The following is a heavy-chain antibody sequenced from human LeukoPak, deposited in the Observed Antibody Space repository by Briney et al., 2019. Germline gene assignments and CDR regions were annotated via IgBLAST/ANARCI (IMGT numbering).Heavy chain of an antibody. D-gene: IGHD1-26*01. CDR1: GGSISSYY. J-gene: IGHJ4*02. V-gene: IGHV4-59*01. CDR3: ARAGTDDSGSYLTDYAFDY. Sequence: PSETLSLTCTVSGGSISSYYWSWIRQPPGKGLEWIGYIYYSGSTNYNPSLKSRVTISVDTSKNQFSLKLSSVTAADTAVYYCARAGTDDSGSYLTDYAFDYWGQGTLVTVSS. CDR2: IYYSGST.